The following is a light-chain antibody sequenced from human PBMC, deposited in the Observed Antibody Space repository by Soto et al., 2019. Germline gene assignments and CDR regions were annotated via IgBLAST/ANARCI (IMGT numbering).Light chain of an antibody. J-gene: IGKJ2*01. CDR1: QSINTW. CDR2: RAS. Sequence: DIQMTQSPSTLSASVGDRVTITCRASQSINTWLAWYQQKPGKAPKLLIYRASSLDRGVPSRVSGSGSGTEFTLTISSLQPDDFATYYCQQYNSYSYAFGQGTKLEIK. CDR3: QQYNSYSYA. V-gene: IGKV1-5*03.